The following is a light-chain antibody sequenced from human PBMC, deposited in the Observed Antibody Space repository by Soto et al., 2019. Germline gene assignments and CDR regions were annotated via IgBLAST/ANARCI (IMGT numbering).Light chain of an antibody. CDR3: LQDYNYPLT. V-gene: IGKV1-6*01. J-gene: IGKJ4*01. CDR1: QVIRND. CDR2: AAS. Sequence: AIQIPQSPSSLTASSGDRVPITCRANQVIRNDLFWYQQKPGKAPKLLIYAASSIHSGVPARFSGSGSGTDFTLTISSLQPEDFATYYCLQDYNYPLTFGGGTKVDNK.